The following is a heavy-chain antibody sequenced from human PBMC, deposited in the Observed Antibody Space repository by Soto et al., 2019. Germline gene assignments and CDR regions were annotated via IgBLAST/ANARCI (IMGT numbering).Heavy chain of an antibody. J-gene: IGHJ3*02. Sequence: GGSLRLSCAASGFTLSSYDMNWVRQAPGKGLEWVSYISLSSSTRYYADSVKGRFTISRDNDKNSLYLQMNSLRVEDTAVYYCAREIVVVVGDTLSKAFDIWGQGTMVTVSS. V-gene: IGHV3-48*01. CDR1: GFTLSSYD. CDR2: ISLSSSTR. D-gene: IGHD2-15*01. CDR3: AREIVVVVGDTLSKAFDI.